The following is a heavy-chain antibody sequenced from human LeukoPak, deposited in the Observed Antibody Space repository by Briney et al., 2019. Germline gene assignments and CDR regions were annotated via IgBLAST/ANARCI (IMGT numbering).Heavy chain of an antibody. V-gene: IGHV3-23*01. CDR2: ISGSGGST. J-gene: IGHJ4*02. Sequence: GGSLRLSCAASGFTFSSYAMSWVRQAPGKGLEWVSAISGSGGSTYYADSVKGRFTISRDNSKNTLYLQMNSLRAGDTAVYYCAKARRVVDHFDYWGQGTLVTVSS. D-gene: IGHD2-15*01. CDR3: AKARRVVDHFDY. CDR1: GFTFSSYA.